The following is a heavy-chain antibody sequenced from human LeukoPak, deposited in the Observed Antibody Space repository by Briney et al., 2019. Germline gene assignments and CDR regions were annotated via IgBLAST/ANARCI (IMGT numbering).Heavy chain of an antibody. CDR1: GFTFSHYA. CDR2: VSAEGDRR. D-gene: IGHD2-2*01. Sequence: GGSLRLSCAASGFTFSHYAMHWVRRPPGKGLEWVTFVSAEGDRRYYADSVKGRFTISRDNSKNTVYLQMNSLRAEDTAVYYCARGETSSYDYWGQGTLVTVSS. CDR3: ARGETSSYDY. J-gene: IGHJ4*02. V-gene: IGHV3-30*07.